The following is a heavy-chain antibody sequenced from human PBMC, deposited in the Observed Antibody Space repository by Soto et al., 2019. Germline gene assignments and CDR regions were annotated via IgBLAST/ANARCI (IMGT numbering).Heavy chain of an antibody. CDR3: ARDGGRHSGGIDY. J-gene: IGHJ4*02. V-gene: IGHV1-69*01. Sequence: QVQLVQSGAEVKKPGSSVKVSCKASGGTFSSYSINWVRQAPGQGLEWMGEIIPIFGTANYAQKFQGRVTIPAHASTSTAYMEMSSLRSEDTAVYYCARDGGRHSGGIDYWGQGTLVTVSS. CDR1: GGTFSSYS. D-gene: IGHD1-26*01. CDR2: IIPIFGTA.